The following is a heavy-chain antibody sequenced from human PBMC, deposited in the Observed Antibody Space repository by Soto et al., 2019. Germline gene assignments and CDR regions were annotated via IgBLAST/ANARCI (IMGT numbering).Heavy chain of an antibody. CDR3: ARGSRQGVPFDP. J-gene: IGHJ5*02. D-gene: IGHD6-6*01. CDR2: INHSGST. V-gene: IGHV4-34*01. Sequence: QVQLQQWGAGLLKPSETLSLTCAVYGGSFSGYYWSWIRQPPGKGLEWIGEINHSGSTNYNPSLKSQVTISVHTSKDQFSLKLSSVTAADTDVYYCARGSRQGVPFDPWGQRTLVTVSS. CDR1: GGSFSGYY.